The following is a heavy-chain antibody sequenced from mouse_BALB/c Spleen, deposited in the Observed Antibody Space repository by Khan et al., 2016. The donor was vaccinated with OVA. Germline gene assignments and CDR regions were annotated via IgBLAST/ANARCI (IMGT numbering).Heavy chain of an antibody. D-gene: IGHD2-13*01. CDR3: ARSLYYSDSYAMDY. CDR1: GYSITSDFA. CDR2: ISSTGST. V-gene: IGHV3-2*02. J-gene: IGHJ4*01. Sequence: EVQLQESGPGLVKPSQSLSLTCTVTGYSITSDFAWNWIRQFPGNKLEWMGYISSTGSTSYSPSLKSRISITRDTSTNQFFLHLSSVTTEDSATYYCARSLYYSDSYAMDYGGQGTSVTVSS.